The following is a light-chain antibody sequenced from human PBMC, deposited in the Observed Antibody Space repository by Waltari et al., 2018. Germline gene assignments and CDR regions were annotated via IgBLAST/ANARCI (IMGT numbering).Light chain of an antibody. CDR2: SNN. J-gene: IGLJ3*02. V-gene: IGLV1-47*01. CDR3: ASWDDSLSVGV. CDR1: LSHPGTNY. Sequence: QSVLTQPPSASGTPWQRVTISCSGSLSHPGTNYVYWYHQFPGTAPKPLIQSNNQRPSGVPDRFSGSKSGTSASLAISGLRSEDEADYYCASWDDSLSVGVFGGGTKLTVL.